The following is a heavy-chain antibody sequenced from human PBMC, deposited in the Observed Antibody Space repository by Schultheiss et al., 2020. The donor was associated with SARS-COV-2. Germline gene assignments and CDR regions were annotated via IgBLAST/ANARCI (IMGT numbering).Heavy chain of an antibody. CDR1: GYSITRGYY. CDR3: AREARGGGSYRPFGY. J-gene: IGHJ4*02. Sequence: SQTLSLTCAVSGYSITRGYYWAWIRQPPGKGLEWIGNIYHTGSTYYNPSLRSRVTISVDTSKNQFSLKVTSVTAADTAVYYCAREARGGGSYRPFGYWGQGTLVTVSS. V-gene: IGHV4-38-2*02. D-gene: IGHD1-26*01. CDR2: IYHTGST.